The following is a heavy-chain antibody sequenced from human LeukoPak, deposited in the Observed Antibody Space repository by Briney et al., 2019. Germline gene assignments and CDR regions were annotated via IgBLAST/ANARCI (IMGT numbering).Heavy chain of an antibody. CDR2: ISGDGDRI. CDR3: SKEIEVVPPFSLDYKYGMDV. J-gene: IGHJ6*02. Sequence: GGSLRLSCAASGFTFDDYAMHWVRQAPGKGLEWVSLISGDGDRIYYTDSVKGRFTISRDNSKNSLYLQMNSLRSEDTALYFCSKEIEVVPPFSLDYKYGMDVWGQGTTVTVSS. V-gene: IGHV3-43*02. CDR1: GFTFDDYA. D-gene: IGHD2-2*01.